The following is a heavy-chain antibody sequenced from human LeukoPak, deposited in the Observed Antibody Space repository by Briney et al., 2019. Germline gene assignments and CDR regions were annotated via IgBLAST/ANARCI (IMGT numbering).Heavy chain of an antibody. CDR2: IRSKPNNYAT. J-gene: IGHJ5*02. V-gene: IGHV3-73*01. CDR1: GFSIIGSA. CDR3: SSSQIT. Sequence: PGGSLRLSCAASGFSIIGSAMHWVRQASGKGLEWVGHIRSKPNNYATSYAASVKGRFTISRDDSSNTAYLQMNSLRTEDTAVYYCSSSQITWGRGTLVTVSS.